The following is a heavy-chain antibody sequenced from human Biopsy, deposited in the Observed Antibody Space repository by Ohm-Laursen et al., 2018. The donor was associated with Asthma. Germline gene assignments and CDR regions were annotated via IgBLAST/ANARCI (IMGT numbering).Heavy chain of an antibody. D-gene: IGHD3-22*01. V-gene: IGHV3-53*01. Sequence: SLRLSCTASGFAVSRDHMFWVRQAPGKGLEWISVIYSGGTSHTADSVRGRFTISRDYSKNTLYLQMHSLRAEDTAVYYCARGDSSNWSHYYFDYWGQGTLVTVSS. CDR2: IYSGGTS. J-gene: IGHJ4*02. CDR3: ARGDSSNWSHYYFDY. CDR1: GFAVSRDH.